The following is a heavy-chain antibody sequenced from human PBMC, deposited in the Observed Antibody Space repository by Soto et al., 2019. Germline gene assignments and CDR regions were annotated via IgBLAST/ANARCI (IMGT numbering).Heavy chain of an antibody. J-gene: IGHJ5*02. Sequence: EVQLVESGGGLVQPGGSLRLSCAASGFTFSSYWMSWVRQAPGKGLEWVANIKQDGSEKYYVDSVKGRFTISRDNAKNSLYLQMNSLRAEDTAVYYCARDNPLRFLECLSSAEGWFDPWGQGTLVTVSS. CDR1: GFTFSSYW. D-gene: IGHD3-3*01. CDR2: IKQDGSEK. CDR3: ARDNPLRFLECLSSAEGWFDP. V-gene: IGHV3-7*01.